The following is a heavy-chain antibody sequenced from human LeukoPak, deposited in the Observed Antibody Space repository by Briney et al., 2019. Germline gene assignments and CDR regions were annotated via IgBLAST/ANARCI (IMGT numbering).Heavy chain of an antibody. CDR2: ISAYNGNT. V-gene: IGHV1-18*01. Sequence: VASVKVSCKASGYTFTSYGISWVRQAPGQGLEWMGWISAYNGNTNYAQKLQGRVTMTTDTSTSTAYMELRSLRSDDTAVYYRARVYDFWSGYYTSDYWGQGTLVTVSS. D-gene: IGHD3-3*01. J-gene: IGHJ4*02. CDR3: ARVYDFWSGYYTSDY. CDR1: GYTFTSYG.